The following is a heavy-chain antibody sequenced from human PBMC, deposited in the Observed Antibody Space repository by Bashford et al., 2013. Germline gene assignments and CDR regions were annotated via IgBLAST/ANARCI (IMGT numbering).Heavy chain of an antibody. CDR3: ARGQLPYAKDYYGMDV. V-gene: IGHV1-46*04. D-gene: IGHD2-2*01. Sequence: WVRQAPGQGLEWMGIISPSGGSASYAQTLQGRVTMTRDTSTSTVYMELSSLRSEDTAVYYCARGQLPYAKDYYGMDVWGQGNPGHRSP. CDR2: ISPSGGSA. J-gene: IGHJ6*02.